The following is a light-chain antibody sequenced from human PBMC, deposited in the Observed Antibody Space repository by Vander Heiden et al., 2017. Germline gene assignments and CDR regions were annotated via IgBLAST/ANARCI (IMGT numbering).Light chain of an antibody. CDR3: RQGTHWPYT. V-gene: IGKV2-30*01. CDR1: ESLVYSDGYTY. CDR2: RVS. J-gene: IGKJ2*01. Sequence: DVVMTQSPLSLPVTLGQPASISCRSTESLVYSDGYTYLNWFLQRPGQSPRRLIYRVSTRDSGVPDRFSGSGSGTDFTLKISRVEAEDLGIYYCRQGTHWPYTFGQGTKLEIK.